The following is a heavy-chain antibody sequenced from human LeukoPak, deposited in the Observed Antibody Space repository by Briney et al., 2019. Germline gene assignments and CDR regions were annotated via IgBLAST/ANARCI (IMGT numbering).Heavy chain of an antibody. D-gene: IGHD4-23*01. Sequence: SETLSLTCTVSGGSISSYYWSWIRQPPGKGLEWVGYIYYSGSTNYNPSLKSRVTISVDTSKNQFSLELSSVTAADTAMYYCARVSRGNSVGGDYWGQGTLVTVSS. CDR2: IYYSGST. CDR1: GGSISSYY. V-gene: IGHV4-59*01. J-gene: IGHJ4*02. CDR3: ARVSRGNSVGGDY.